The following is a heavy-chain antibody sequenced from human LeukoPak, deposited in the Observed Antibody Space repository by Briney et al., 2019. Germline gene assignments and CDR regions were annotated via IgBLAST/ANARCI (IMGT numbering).Heavy chain of an antibody. J-gene: IGHJ6*03. D-gene: IGHD2-15*01. CDR3: AKCGSGGSCYQYMDV. V-gene: IGHV3-23*01. CDR2: ISGSGGST. Sequence: AGGSLRLSCAASGFTFSSYAMSWVRQAPGKGLEWVSAISGSGGSTYYADSVKGRFTISRDNSKNTLYLQMNSLRAEDTAVYYCAKCGSGGSCYQYMDVWGKGTTVTVSS. CDR1: GFTFSSYA.